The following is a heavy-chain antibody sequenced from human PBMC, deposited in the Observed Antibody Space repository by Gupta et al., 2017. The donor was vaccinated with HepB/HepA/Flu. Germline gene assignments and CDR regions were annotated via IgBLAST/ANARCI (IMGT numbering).Heavy chain of an antibody. J-gene: IGHJ4*02. Sequence: QVQLVESGGGVVPPGRSVRLSCAASRFIFSTYAMHWVRQAPGKGLEWVALVSYDGTIKYYADSVKGRFTISRDIPKNTLYLQMSSLRVEDTAVYYCARPLYDFWSSWNVRLDYWGQGALVTVSS. D-gene: IGHD3-3*01. V-gene: IGHV3-30-3*01. CDR2: VSYDGTIK. CDR3: ARPLYDFWSSWNVRLDY. CDR1: RFIFSTYA.